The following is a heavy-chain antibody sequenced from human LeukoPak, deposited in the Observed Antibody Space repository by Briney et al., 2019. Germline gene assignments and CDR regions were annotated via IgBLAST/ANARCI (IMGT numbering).Heavy chain of an antibody. CDR3: ARVRGLSSTGVGAFDI. J-gene: IGHJ3*02. CDR1: GFSFSSYS. Sequence: GGSLRLSCVASGFSFSSYSMNWVRQAPGKGLEWVSSISSGSSYIYYADSVKGRFTISRDNAKNSLYLQMNSLRAEDTAVYYCARVRGLSSTGVGAFDIWGQGTMVTVSS. D-gene: IGHD2-2*01. CDR2: ISSGSSYI. V-gene: IGHV3-21*01.